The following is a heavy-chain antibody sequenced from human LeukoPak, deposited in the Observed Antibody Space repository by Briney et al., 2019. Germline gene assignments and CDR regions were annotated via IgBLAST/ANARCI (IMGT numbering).Heavy chain of an antibody. CDR3: ARLWGFDP. Sequence: SETLSLTCTVSGGSISSSSYYWGWIRQPPGKGLEWIGSIYYSGSSYYNPSLKSRVTISVDTSKNQFSLKLSSVTAADTAVYYCARLWGFDPWGQGTLVTVSS. J-gene: IGHJ5*02. V-gene: IGHV4-39*01. D-gene: IGHD7-27*01. CDR1: GGSISSSSYY. CDR2: IYYSGSS.